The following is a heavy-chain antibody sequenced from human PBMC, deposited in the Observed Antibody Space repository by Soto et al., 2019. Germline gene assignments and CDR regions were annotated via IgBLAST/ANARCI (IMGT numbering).Heavy chain of an antibody. CDR1: GFTFSSYS. D-gene: IGHD6-13*01. Sequence: GGSLRLSCAASGFTFSSYSMNWVRQAPGKGLEWVSSISSSSSYIYYADSVKGRFTISRDNAKNSLYLQMNSLRAEDTAVYYCARDDEYSSSWYFLDYWGQGTLVTVSS. V-gene: IGHV3-21*01. CDR2: ISSSSSYI. CDR3: ARDDEYSSSWYFLDY. J-gene: IGHJ4*02.